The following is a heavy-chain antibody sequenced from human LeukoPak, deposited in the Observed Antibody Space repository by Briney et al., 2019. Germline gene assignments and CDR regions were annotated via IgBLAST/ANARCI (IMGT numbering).Heavy chain of an antibody. CDR3: AKAASSSWPSYYYGMDV. J-gene: IGHJ6*02. V-gene: IGHV3-23*01. CDR2: IAGSGGNT. Sequence: GGSLRLSCAASGFIFSSYSMSWVRQAPGKGLEWVSVIAGSGGNTYYADSVKGRFTISKDNSKNTVYLQMSSLRVDDTAVYYCAKAASSSWPSYYYGMDVWGQGTTVTVSS. D-gene: IGHD6-13*01. CDR1: GFIFSSYS.